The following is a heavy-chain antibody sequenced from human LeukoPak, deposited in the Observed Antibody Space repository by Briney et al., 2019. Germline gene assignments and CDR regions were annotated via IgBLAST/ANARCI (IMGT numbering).Heavy chain of an antibody. CDR1: GGSFSGYY. CDR3: AREGVAAIFDY. J-gene: IGHJ4*02. Sequence: PSETLSLTCAVYGGSFSGYYWSWIRQPPGKGLEWIGEINHSGSTNYNPSLKSRVTISVDTSKNQFSLKLSSVTAADTAVYYCAREGVAAIFDYWGQGTLVTVSS. D-gene: IGHD5-12*01. CDR2: INHSGST. V-gene: IGHV4-34*01.